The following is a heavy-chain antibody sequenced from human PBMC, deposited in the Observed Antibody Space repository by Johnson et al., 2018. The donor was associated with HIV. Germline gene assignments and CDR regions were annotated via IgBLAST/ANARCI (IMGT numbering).Heavy chain of an antibody. CDR3: AKEGITMEVDI. CDR2: LFSGGSI. CDR1: GFTVSSYY. D-gene: IGHD3-10*01. V-gene: IGHV3-66*01. J-gene: IGHJ3*02. Sequence: VQLMESGGGLVQPGGSLRLSCAASGFTVSSYYMSWVRQAPGKGLEWVSVLFSGGSIYFADSVKGRFTISRDNSKNTLYLQMNSLRAEDKAVYYCAKEGITMEVDIWGQGTMVTVSS.